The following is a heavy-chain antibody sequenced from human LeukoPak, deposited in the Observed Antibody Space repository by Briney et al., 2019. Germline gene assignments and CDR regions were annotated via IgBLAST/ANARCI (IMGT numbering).Heavy chain of an antibody. CDR3: AKGIVVVPAAMPTWDY. V-gene: IGHV3-23*01. CDR1: GFTFSSYA. J-gene: IGHJ4*02. D-gene: IGHD2-2*01. CDR2: ISGCGGST. Sequence: GGSLRLSCAASGFTFSSYAMSWVRQAPGKGLEWVSAISGCGGSTYYADSVKGRFTISRDNSKNTLYLQMNSLRAEDTAVYYCAKGIVVVPAAMPTWDYWGQGTLVTVSS.